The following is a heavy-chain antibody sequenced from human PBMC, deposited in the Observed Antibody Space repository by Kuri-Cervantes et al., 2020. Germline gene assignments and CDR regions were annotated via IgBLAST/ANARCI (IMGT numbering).Heavy chain of an antibody. CDR3: AKGYSGSYSPDL. CDR1: GCTFSSYA. J-gene: IGHJ5*02. V-gene: IGHV3-23*01. CDR2: ISGNGGST. D-gene: IGHD1-26*01. Sequence: GESLKISCAASGCTFSSYAMSWVRQAPGKGLEWVSAISGNGGSTYYADSVKGRFTISRDNSWNTLSLQMNSLRAEDTAVYYCAKGYSGSYSPDLWGQGTLVTVSS.